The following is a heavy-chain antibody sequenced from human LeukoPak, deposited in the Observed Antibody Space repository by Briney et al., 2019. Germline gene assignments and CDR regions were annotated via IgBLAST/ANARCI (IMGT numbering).Heavy chain of an antibody. CDR1: GYTFTSYY. Sequence: GSVKVSCKASGYTFTSYYMHWVRQAPGQGLEWMGWINPNSGGTNYAQKFQGWVTMTRDTSISTAYMELSRLRSDDTAVYYCARGGAAAGHYYYYGMDVWGQGTTVTVSS. CDR2: INPNSGGT. CDR3: ARGGAAAGHYYYYGMDV. V-gene: IGHV1-2*04. J-gene: IGHJ6*02. D-gene: IGHD6-13*01.